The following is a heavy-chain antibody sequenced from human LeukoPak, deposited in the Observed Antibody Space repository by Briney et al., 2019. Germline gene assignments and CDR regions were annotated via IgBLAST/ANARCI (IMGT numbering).Heavy chain of an antibody. V-gene: IGHV1-2*02. J-gene: IGHJ6*02. CDR2: INPNSGGT. CDR1: GYTFTGYY. Sequence: ASVKVSCKASGYTFTGYYMHWVRQAPGQGREWMGWINPNSGGTNYAQKFQGRVTMTRDTSISTAYMELSRLRSDDTAVYYCARGRKWEPYGMDVWGQGTTVTVSS. D-gene: IGHD1-26*01. CDR3: ARGRKWEPYGMDV.